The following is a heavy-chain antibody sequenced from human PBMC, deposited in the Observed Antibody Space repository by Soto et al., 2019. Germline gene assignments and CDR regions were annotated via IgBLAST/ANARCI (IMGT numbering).Heavy chain of an antibody. CDR2: IYHSGSA. CDR1: GGSVSSSNW. V-gene: IGHV4-4*02. CDR3: ARVPGVVVSADDAFDI. D-gene: IGHD2-21*02. J-gene: IGHJ3*02. Sequence: QVQLQASGPGLVKPSGTLSLTCAVSGGSVSSSNWWSWVRQSPGKGLEWMGEIYHSGSAHYNPSLKSRATISLDKSKNQFSLRLTSVTAADTAVYYCARVPGVVVSADDAFDIWGPGTRVIVSS.